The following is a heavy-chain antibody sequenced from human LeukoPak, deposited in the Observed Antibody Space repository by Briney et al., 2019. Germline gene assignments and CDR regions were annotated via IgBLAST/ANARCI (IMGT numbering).Heavy chain of an antibody. CDR1: GFPFSRDA. D-gene: IGHD5-24*01. V-gene: IGHV3-74*01. J-gene: IGHJ4*02. CDR3: ARDVAYKFDY. Sequence: GGSLRLSCAASGFPFSRDATHWVRQSPGNGLVWLSRISPDGSTTNYADSVKGRFTISRDNAKNTLYLQMNSLTDEDTAVYYCARDVAYKFDYWGQGTLVTFSS. CDR2: ISPDGSTT.